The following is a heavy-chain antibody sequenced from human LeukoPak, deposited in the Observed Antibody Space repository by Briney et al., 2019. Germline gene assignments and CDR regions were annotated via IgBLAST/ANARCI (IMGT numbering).Heavy chain of an antibody. Sequence: PGGSLRLTCAACGFTFSSYAMSWVRQAQGKGLEWVSAISGSGGSTYYADSVKGRFTISRDNAKKSLYLQMNSLRAEDTAVYYCARRDDVFEIWGQGTRVTVSS. CDR3: ARRDDVFEI. CDR1: GFTFSSYA. J-gene: IGHJ3*02. CDR2: ISGSGGST. V-gene: IGHV3-23*01.